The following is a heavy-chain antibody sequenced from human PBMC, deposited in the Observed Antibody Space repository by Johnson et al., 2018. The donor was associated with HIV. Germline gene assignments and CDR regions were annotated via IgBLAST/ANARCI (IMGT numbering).Heavy chain of an antibody. V-gene: IGHV3-13*01. CDR3: ARQVYCSSTSCSSAFDI. D-gene: IGHD2-2*01. Sequence: VQLVESGGGLVQPGGSPRLSCAASGFTFSSYDMHWVRQATGKGLEWVSAIGTAGDTYYPGSVKGRFTISRENAKNSLYLQMNSLRAGDTAVYYCARQVYCSSTSCSSAFDIWGQGTVVTVSS. CDR1: GFTFSSYD. J-gene: IGHJ3*02. CDR2: IGTAGDT.